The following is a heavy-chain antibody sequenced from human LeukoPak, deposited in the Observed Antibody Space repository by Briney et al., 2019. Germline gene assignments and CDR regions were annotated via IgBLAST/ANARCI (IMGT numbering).Heavy chain of an antibody. Sequence: PSETLSLTCTVSGVSISSGDYYWSWIRQPPGKGLEWIGYTYYSGSTYYNPSLKSRVAISVDTSKNQFSLKLSSVTAADTAVYYCARPYYYDSRIDPWGQGTRVTVSS. CDR2: TYYSGST. V-gene: IGHV4-30-4*01. D-gene: IGHD3-22*01. J-gene: IGHJ5*02. CDR1: GVSISSGDYY. CDR3: ARPYYYDSRIDP.